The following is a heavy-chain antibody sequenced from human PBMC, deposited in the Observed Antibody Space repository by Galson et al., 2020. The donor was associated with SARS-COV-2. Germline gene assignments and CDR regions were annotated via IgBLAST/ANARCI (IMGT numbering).Heavy chain of an antibody. CDR1: GFRFGSYS. J-gene: IGHJ5*02. D-gene: IGHD1-26*01. Sequence: KIGESLKISCAGSGFRFGSYSFNWARKAPGKGLEWLSSISSTGHYIHYADSVRGRFTISRDNAENSLSLQMNSLRVEDTAVYYCTRDLGGWMGAWGQGTLVTVSA. CDR2: ISSTGHYI. CDR3: TRDLGGWMGA. V-gene: IGHV3-21*06.